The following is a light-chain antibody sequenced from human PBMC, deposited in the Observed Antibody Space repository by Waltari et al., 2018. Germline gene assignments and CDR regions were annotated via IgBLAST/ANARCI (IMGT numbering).Light chain of an antibody. CDR1: NSNIGRNA. V-gene: IGLV1-44*01. CDR2: SNN. J-gene: IGLJ3*02. CDR3: ATWDGSLNCRV. Sequence: QPILTQSPSASGTPGKRVTISCFGSNSNIGRNAVNWYQQLPGTAPKLLIYSNNQRPAGVPDRFSASKSGTSASLAISGLQSEDEADYYCATWDGSLNCRVFGGGTKLTVL.